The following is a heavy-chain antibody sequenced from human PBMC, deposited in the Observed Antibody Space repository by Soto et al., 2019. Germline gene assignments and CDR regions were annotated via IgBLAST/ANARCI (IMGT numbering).Heavy chain of an antibody. CDR2: ISSSSSYI. CDR3: ARDRWDYDFWSGYFGGYYYGMDV. V-gene: IGHV3-21*01. CDR1: GFTFSSYS. Sequence: GGSLRLSCAASGFTFSSYSMNWVRQAPGKGLEWVSSISSSSSYIYYADSVKGRFTISRDNAKNSLHLQMNSLRAEDTAVYYCARDRWDYDFWSGYFGGYYYGMDVWGQGTTVTVSS. D-gene: IGHD3-3*01. J-gene: IGHJ6*02.